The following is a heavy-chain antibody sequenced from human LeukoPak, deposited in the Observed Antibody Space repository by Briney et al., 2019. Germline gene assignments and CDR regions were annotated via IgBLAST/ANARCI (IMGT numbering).Heavy chain of an antibody. CDR3: ARHLGQWLEN. D-gene: IGHD6-19*01. J-gene: IGHJ4*02. CDR1: GISVSSNY. CDR2: IYSGGST. Sequence: PGGSLRLSCAASGISVSSNYMSWVRQAPGKGLEWVSVIYSGGSTYYAESVKGRFTVSRDISKNTVYLQMNSLIAEDTAVYYCARHLGQWLENWGQGTLVTVSS. V-gene: IGHV3-53*01.